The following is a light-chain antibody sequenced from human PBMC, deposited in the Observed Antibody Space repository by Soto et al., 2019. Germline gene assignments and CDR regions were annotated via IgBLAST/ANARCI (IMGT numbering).Light chain of an antibody. V-gene: IGLV4-60*02. CDR1: SGHSSYI. CDR2: LEGSGSY. CDR3: ETWDSNTWV. Sequence: QPVLTQSSSASASLGSSVKLTCTLSSGHSSYIIAWHQQQPGKAPRYLMKLEGSGSYNKGSGVPDRFSGSSSGADRYLTISHLQFEDEADYYCETWDSNTWVFGGGTQLTVL. J-gene: IGLJ3*02.